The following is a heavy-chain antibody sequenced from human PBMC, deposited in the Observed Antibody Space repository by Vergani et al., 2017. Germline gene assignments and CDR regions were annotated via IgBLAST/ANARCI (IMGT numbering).Heavy chain of an antibody. V-gene: IGHV1-2*02. Sequence: QVQLVQSGAEVQKPGASVKVSCKASEYTFTGYYMHWVRQAPGQGLEWMGWINPNSGGTNYAQKFQGRVTMTRDTSISTAYMELSRLRSDDTAMYYCARDVLGYSSSRGLGVWGQGTLVTVSS. CDR1: EYTFTGYY. CDR2: INPNSGGT. D-gene: IGHD6-13*01. J-gene: IGHJ4*02. CDR3: ARDVLGYSSSRGLGV.